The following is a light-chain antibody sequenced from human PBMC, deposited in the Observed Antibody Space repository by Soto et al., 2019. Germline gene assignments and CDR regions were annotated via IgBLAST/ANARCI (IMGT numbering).Light chain of an antibody. Sequence: QSALTQPASVSGSPGQSITISCTGTSSDVGGYNYVSWYQQHPGKAPKLMIYDVSNRPSGVSNRFSGSKSGNTASLTISGPQAEDEADYCCSSYTSSSTNVFGTGTKLTVL. J-gene: IGLJ1*01. V-gene: IGLV2-14*01. CDR1: SSDVGGYNY. CDR3: SSYTSSSTNV. CDR2: DVS.